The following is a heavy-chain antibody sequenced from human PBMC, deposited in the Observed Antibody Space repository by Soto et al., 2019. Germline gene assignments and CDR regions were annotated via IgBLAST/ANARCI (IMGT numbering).Heavy chain of an antibody. CDR3: ASLRGVYSDGLNFEY. D-gene: IGHD5-18*01. V-gene: IGHV3-7*05. CDR1: GLTFSTSW. J-gene: IGHJ4*02. Sequence: EVQLVEPGGGLVQPGGSLRLSCAASGLTFSTSWMSWVRQAPGKGLEWVSKIKEDGSAKYYLVSLNGRFTISRDNVKNSLYLQMNSLGGEDTAVYYCASLRGVYSDGLNFEYSGQRKMVTVSS. CDR2: IKEDGSAK.